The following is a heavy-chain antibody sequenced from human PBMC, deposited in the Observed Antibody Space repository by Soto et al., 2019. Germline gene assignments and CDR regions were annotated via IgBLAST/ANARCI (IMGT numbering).Heavy chain of an antibody. V-gene: IGHV4-59*08. J-gene: IGHJ5*02. Sequence: QVQLQESGPGLVKPSETLSLTCTVSGRSISSYYWSWIRQPPGKGLEWIGYIYYTGSTDYNPSLKSRVTISLDPSKTQFSLKLSSVTAADTAVYYCASPKAWGQGTLVTVSS. CDR2: IYYTGST. CDR1: GRSISSYY. CDR3: ASPKA.